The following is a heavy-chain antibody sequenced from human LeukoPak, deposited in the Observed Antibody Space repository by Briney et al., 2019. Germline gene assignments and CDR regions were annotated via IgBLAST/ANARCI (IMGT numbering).Heavy chain of an antibody. D-gene: IGHD2-15*01. CDR1: RYTFSSYW. CDR2: IKDDGSKK. V-gene: IGHV3-7*01. J-gene: IGHJ4*02. Sequence: GGSLRLSCAASRYTFSSYWMSWIRQAPGKGLEWVANIKDDGSKKNYIDSVKGGFTISRDNAKASLFMQMNSLSSEDTGVYYCARRNSGTWWSFDSWGQGTLVTVSS. CDR3: ARRNSGTWWSFDS.